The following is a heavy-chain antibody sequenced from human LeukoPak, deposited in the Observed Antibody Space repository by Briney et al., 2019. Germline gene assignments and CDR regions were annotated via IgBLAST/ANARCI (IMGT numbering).Heavy chain of an antibody. CDR2: IPYDGSNK. CDR3: AKDTPVSGTSRKFDY. J-gene: IGHJ4*02. V-gene: IGHV3-30*04. Sequence: GGSLRLSCAASGFTFSSYAMHWVRQAPGKGLEWVAVIPYDGSNKYYADSVKGRFTISRDNSKNTLSLQMNSLRAEDTAVYYCAKDTPVSGTSRKFDYWGQGTLVTVSS. D-gene: IGHD6-19*01. CDR1: GFTFSSYA.